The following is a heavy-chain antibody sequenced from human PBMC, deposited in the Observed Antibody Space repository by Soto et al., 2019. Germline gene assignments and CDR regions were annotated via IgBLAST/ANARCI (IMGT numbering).Heavy chain of an antibody. CDR1: GFTFSSYA. CDR3: ATPDRRGGGDSGYYFDY. D-gene: IGHD2-21*02. V-gene: IGHV3-23*01. CDR2: ISGSGGST. J-gene: IGHJ4*02. Sequence: GGSLRLSCAASGFTFSSYAMSWVRQAPGKGLEWVSAISGSGGSTYYADSVKGRFTISRDNSKNTLYLQMNSLRAEDTAVYYCATPDRRGGGDSGYYFDYWGQGTLVTVSS.